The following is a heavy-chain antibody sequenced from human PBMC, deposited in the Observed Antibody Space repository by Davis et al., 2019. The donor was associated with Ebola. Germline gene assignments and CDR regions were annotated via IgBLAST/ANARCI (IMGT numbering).Heavy chain of an antibody. D-gene: IGHD3-10*01. CDR1: GFTFSTSA. CDR3: ASAEGGLAPMVFGH. J-gene: IGHJ5*02. CDR2: VGYSGYDT. V-gene: IGHV3-23*01. Sequence: PGGSLRLSCAASGFTFSTSAMNWVRQAPGKGLEWISTVGYSGYDTHYADSVKGRFTISRDNSKNTIHLQMNGLRVDDTALYYCASAEGGLAPMVFGHWGQETLVTVSS.